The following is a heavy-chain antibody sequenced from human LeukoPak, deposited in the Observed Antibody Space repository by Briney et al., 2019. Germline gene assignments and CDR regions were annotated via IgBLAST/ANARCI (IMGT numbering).Heavy chain of an antibody. CDR3: ARGVKGGYSGYDYFLVN. D-gene: IGHD5-12*01. CDR2: MNPNSGNT. Sequence: ASVKVSCKASGYTFTSYDINWVRQATGQGLEWMGWMNPNSGNTGYAQKFQGRVTMTRNTSISTAYMELSSLRSEDTAVYYCARGVKGGYSGYDYFLVNWGQGTLVTVSS. V-gene: IGHV1-8*01. J-gene: IGHJ4*02. CDR1: GYTFTSYD.